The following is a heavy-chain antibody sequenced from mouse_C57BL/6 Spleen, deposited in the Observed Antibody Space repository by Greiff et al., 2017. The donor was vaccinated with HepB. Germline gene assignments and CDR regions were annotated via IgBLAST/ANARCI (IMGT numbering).Heavy chain of an antibody. CDR2: IDPKSGGT. D-gene: IGHD1-1*01. J-gene: IGHJ4*01. CDR1: GYTFTSYW. V-gene: IGHV1-62-3*01. CDR3: TRCEYYDSSYYAMDY. Sequence: QVQLQQSGAELVKPGASVKLSCKASGYTFTSYWMHWVKQRPGRGLEWIGRIDPKSGGTKYNEKFKSKATLTVEKASSTAYMQHSSLTSEDSAVYYCTRCEYYDSSYYAMDYWGQGTSVTVSS.